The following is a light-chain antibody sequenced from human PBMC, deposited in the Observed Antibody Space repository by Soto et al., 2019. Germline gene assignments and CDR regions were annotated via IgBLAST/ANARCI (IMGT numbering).Light chain of an antibody. CDR1: QSISSY. V-gene: IGKV1-39*01. J-gene: IGKJ2*01. CDR3: QQSYSTPYT. Sequence: DIPMTQSPSSLSASVGDRVTITCRASQSISSYLNWYQQKPGTAPKLLIYAASSLQSGVPSRFSGSGSGTDFTLNISSLQPDDFATYHCQQSYSTPYTFGQGTKLEIK. CDR2: AAS.